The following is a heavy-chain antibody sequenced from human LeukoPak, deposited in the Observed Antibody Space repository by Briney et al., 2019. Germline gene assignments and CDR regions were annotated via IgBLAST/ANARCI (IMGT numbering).Heavy chain of an antibody. J-gene: IGHJ4*02. CDR3: AKARYSRGYYLDY. D-gene: IGHD6-19*01. CDR1: RFTFDDYA. V-gene: IGHV3-9*01. CDR2: INWNSGSI. Sequence: GGSLRLSCAASRFTFDDYAMHWVRQAPGKGLEWVSGINWNSGSIGYADSVKGRFTISRDNAEDSLYLQMNSLRVEDTALYYCAKARYSRGYYLDYWGQGTLVTVSS.